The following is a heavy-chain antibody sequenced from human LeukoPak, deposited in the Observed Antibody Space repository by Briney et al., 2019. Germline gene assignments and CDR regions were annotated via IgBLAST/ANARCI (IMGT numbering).Heavy chain of an antibody. CDR3: ARDDCLSSSWCKGPDY. V-gene: IGHV1-69*05. J-gene: IGHJ4*02. CDR1: GGTFSSYA. CDR2: IIPIFGTA. D-gene: IGHD6-13*01. Sequence: SVKVSXKASGGTFSSYAISWVRQAPGQGLEWMGRIIPIFGTANYAQKFQGRVTITTDESTSTAYMELSSLRSEDTAVYYCARDDCLSSSWCKGPDYWGQGTLVTVSS.